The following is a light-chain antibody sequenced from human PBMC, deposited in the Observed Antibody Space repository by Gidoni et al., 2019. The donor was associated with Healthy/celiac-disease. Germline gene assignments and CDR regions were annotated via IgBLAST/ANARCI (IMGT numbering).Light chain of an antibody. Sequence: IQLTQSPSSLSASVGDRVTITCRASQSISSYLNWYQQKPGKAPKLLIYSASRLQSGVPSRFSVSGSGTDFTLTISSLQPEDFATYYCQQSYSTPWTFGQGTKVEIK. CDR1: QSISSY. CDR2: SAS. V-gene: IGKV1-39*01. CDR3: QQSYSTPWT. J-gene: IGKJ1*01.